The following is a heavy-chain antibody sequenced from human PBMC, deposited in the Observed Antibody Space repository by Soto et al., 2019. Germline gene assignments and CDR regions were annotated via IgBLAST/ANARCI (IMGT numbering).Heavy chain of an antibody. CDR2: ISGSGGST. D-gene: IGHD6-6*01. Sequence: EVQLLESGGGLVQPGGSLRLSCAASGFTFSSYAMSWVRQAPGKGLEWVSAISGSGGSTYYADSVKGRFTISRDNSKNTLYRQMNSLRAEDTAVYYCAKGTIAARRRSLDYWGQGTLVTVSS. CDR3: AKGTIAARRRSLDY. CDR1: GFTFSSYA. V-gene: IGHV3-23*01. J-gene: IGHJ4*02.